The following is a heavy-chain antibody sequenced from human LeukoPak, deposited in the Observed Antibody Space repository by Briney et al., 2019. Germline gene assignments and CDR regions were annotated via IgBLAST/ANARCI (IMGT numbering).Heavy chain of an antibody. CDR1: GFTISTNY. V-gene: IGHV3-66*02. D-gene: IGHD5-12*01. Sequence: GGSLRLSCAASGFTISTNYMSWVRQAPGKGLEWVSVISSGGTPYYADSVKGRFTISRDSSENTLYLQMHSLRAEDTAVYYCARGWAGYAFDYWGQGTLVTVSS. CDR3: ARGWAGYAFDY. J-gene: IGHJ4*02. CDR2: ISSGGTP.